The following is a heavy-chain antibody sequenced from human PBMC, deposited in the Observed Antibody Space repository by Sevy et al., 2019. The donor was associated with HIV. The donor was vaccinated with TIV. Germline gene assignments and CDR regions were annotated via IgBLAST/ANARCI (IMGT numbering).Heavy chain of an antibody. Sequence: GGSLRLSCTASGFTFRNYAMNWVRQAPGKGLERVALISYDGSNKYYADSVRGRFAISRDNSKNTLYLQMNSLRPEDTAIYYCAREGQLGFVYYFDNWGQGTLVTVSS. CDR1: GFTFRNYA. J-gene: IGHJ4*02. CDR2: ISYDGSNK. D-gene: IGHD3-10*01. CDR3: AREGQLGFVYYFDN. V-gene: IGHV3-30*09.